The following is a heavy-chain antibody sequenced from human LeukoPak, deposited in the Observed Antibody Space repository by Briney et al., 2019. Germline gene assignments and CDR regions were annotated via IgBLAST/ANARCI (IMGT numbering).Heavy chain of an antibody. CDR1: GFTFNTYT. V-gene: IGHV3-21*01. Sequence: GGSLRLSCAASGFTFNTYTLTWVRQAPGKGLEWVSSITSSSNIYYADSVKGRFTASRDNAKNSLFLQMDSLRAEDTAVFYCARDGGVGAISYYYGMDVWGQGTTVTVSS. J-gene: IGHJ6*02. CDR3: ARDGGVGAISYYYGMDV. D-gene: IGHD1-26*01. CDR2: ITSSSNI.